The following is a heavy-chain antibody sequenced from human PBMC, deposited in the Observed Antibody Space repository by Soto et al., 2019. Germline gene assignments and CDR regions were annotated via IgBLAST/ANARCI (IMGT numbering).Heavy chain of an antibody. Sequence: EVQLVESGGGVVRPGGSLRLSCAASGFTFDDYGMRWVRQAPGKGLELVSGINWNGGSTGYADSVKGRFTISRDNAKNSLYLQMNSLRAEDTALYYCARAVVPAAIPDFDYWGQSTLVTVSS. CDR2: INWNGGST. CDR1: GFTFDDYG. J-gene: IGHJ4*02. D-gene: IGHD2-2*02. V-gene: IGHV3-20*04. CDR3: ARAVVPAAIPDFDY.